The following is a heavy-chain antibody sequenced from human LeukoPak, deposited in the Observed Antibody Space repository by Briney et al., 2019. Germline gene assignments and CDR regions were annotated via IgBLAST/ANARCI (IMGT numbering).Heavy chain of an antibody. CDR2: ISYDGSNK. CDR1: GFTFSSYA. J-gene: IGHJ5*02. V-gene: IGHV3-30-3*01. D-gene: IGHD1-14*01. CDR3: AGAPPDLSWFDP. Sequence: GGSLRLSCAASGFTFSSYAMSWVRQAPGKGLEWVAVISYDGSNKYYADSVKGRFTISRDNSKNTLYLQMNSLRAEDTAVYYCAGAPPDLSWFDPWGQGTLVTVSS.